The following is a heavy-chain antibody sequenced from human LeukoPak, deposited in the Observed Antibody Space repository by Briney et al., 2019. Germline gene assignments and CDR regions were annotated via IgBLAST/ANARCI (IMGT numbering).Heavy chain of an antibody. CDR2: IFHSGGT. Sequence: KSSETLSLTCTVSGGSISDIDYFWGWIRQPPGKGLEWIGSIFHSGGTYYNPSLKSRVTLSLAASKTKFLLEVTSVPAADTPFYYRARLRLRASYPVDSWGQGTLVTVSS. CDR3: ARLRLRASYPVDS. J-gene: IGHJ4*02. V-gene: IGHV4-39*01. CDR1: GGSISDIDYF. D-gene: IGHD6-6*01.